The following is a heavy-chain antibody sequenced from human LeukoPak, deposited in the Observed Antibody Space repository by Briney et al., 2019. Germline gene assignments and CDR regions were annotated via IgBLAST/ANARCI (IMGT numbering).Heavy chain of an antibody. CDR2: INPSGGST. Sequence: ASVKVSCKASGYTFTSYYMHWVRQAPGQGLEWMGIINPSGGSTNYAQKFQGRVTMTRDTSISTAYMELSGLKSDDTAVYYCARVAMSGIGSDDFWGQGTLVTASS. D-gene: IGHD1-26*01. CDR1: GYTFTSYY. CDR3: ARVAMSGIGSDDF. J-gene: IGHJ4*02. V-gene: IGHV1-46*01.